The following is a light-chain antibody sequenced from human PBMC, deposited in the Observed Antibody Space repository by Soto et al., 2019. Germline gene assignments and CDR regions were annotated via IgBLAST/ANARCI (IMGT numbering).Light chain of an antibody. J-gene: IGKJ4*01. CDR1: QSISSS. CDR3: QQYSNWPLT. V-gene: IGKV3-15*01. CDR2: GAF. Sequence: EIVMTQSPATLSVSPGERATLFCRASQSISSSLAWYQQKPGQAPRLLIYGAFTRATGIPARFSGSGSGTEFTLTISSLQSEDFAIYYCQQYSNWPLTFGGGTKVDI.